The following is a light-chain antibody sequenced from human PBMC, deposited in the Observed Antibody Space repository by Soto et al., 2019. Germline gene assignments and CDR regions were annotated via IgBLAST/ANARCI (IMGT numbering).Light chain of an antibody. CDR3: QQYNNSPT. J-gene: IGKJ1*01. V-gene: IGKV1-5*03. Sequence: DIQMTQSPSTLSGSVGDRVTITCRASQTISSWLAWYQQKPGKAPKLLIYKASTLKSGVPSRFSGSGSGTEFTLTISSLQSEDFAVYYCQQYNNSPTFGQGSKVEIK. CDR1: QTISSW. CDR2: KAS.